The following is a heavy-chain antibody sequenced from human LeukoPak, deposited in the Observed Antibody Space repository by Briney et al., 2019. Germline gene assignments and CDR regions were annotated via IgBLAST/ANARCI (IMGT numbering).Heavy chain of an antibody. J-gene: IGHJ4*02. Sequence: PGGSLRLSCAASGFIVNTNYMSWVRQAPGRGLEWVSFIYADGNTYYADSVKGRFTISRDNAKNTLYLQMNSLRAEDTAVYYCARGADSGYSSDNWGQGTLVSVSS. CDR1: GFIVNTNY. CDR3: ARGADSGYSSDN. D-gene: IGHD3-9*01. V-gene: IGHV3-53*01. CDR2: IYADGNT.